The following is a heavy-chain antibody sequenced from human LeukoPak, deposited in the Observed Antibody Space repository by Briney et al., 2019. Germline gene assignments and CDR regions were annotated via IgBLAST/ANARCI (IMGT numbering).Heavy chain of an antibody. V-gene: IGHV3-7*01. CDR2: IEPRGSAT. CDR1: GFILGTYW. D-gene: IGHD6-13*01. CDR3: GRLEYEAAAGD. J-gene: IGHJ4*02. Sequence: PGGSLRLSCAASGFILGTYWVTWVRQAPGKGLEWVANIEPRGSATYYVDPVKGRFTISRDNAKNLVYLHMNSLRAEDTALYYCGRLEYEAAAGDWGPGTLVTVSS.